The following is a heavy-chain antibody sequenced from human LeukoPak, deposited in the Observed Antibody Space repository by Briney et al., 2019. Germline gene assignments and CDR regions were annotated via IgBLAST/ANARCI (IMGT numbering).Heavy chain of an antibody. CDR2: IYHSGST. CDR1: GDSISTSSSY. J-gene: IGHJ3*02. CDR3: ARDPYYDTLTGHLILGAFDI. V-gene: IGHV4-39*07. D-gene: IGHD3-9*01. Sequence: PSETLSLTCSVSGDSISTSSSYWGWIRQPPGKGLEWIGEIYHSGSTNYNPSLKSRVTISVDKSKNQFSLKLRSVTAADTAVYYCARDPYYDTLTGHLILGAFDIWGQGTMVTVSS.